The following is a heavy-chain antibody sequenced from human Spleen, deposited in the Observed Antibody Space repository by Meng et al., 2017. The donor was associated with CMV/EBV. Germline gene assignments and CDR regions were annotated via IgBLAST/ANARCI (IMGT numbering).Heavy chain of an antibody. CDR2: INPNSDDT. CDR3: ARDRPPLFYDDSSGFDY. CDR1: GYTFSGHY. D-gene: IGHD3-22*01. V-gene: IGHV1-2*02. J-gene: IGHJ4*02. Sequence: ASVKVSCKASGYTFSGHYMNWVRQAPGQGLEWMGWINPNSDDTKYAKKFQGRVTLTRDTSISTAYMELIRLRYDDTAVYYCARDRPPLFYDDSSGFDYWGQGTLVTVSS.